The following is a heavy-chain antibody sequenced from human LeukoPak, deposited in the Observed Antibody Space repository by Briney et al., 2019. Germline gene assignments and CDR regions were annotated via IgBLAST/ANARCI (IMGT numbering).Heavy chain of an antibody. CDR3: ARVADGDKYGGRDY. Sequence: SGGSLRLSCAASGFNSKNYWMHWVRQAPGKGLEWVSRIINDGSSTTYADSVKGRFTISRDNAKDTLYLQMNSLRVGDTAVYYCARVADGDKYGGRDYWGQGALVIVSS. D-gene: IGHD5-24*01. J-gene: IGHJ4*02. V-gene: IGHV3-74*01. CDR1: GFNSKNYW. CDR2: IINDGSST.